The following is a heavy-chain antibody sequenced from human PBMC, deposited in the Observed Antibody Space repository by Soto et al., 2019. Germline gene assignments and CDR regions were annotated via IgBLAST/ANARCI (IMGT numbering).Heavy chain of an antibody. CDR1: GFTFSSYA. CDR2: ISGSGGST. D-gene: IGHD3-16*01. Sequence: GGSLRLSCAASGFTFSSYAMSWVRQAPGKGLEWVSAISGSGGSTYYADSVKGRFTISRDNSKNTLYLQMNSLRAEDTAVYYCANGGSRYYYMDVWGKGTTVTVSS. V-gene: IGHV3-23*01. J-gene: IGHJ6*03. CDR3: ANGGSRYYYMDV.